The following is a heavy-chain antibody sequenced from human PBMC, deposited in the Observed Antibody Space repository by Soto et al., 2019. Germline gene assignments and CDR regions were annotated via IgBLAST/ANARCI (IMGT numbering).Heavy chain of an antibody. CDR2: INPATGAA. J-gene: IGHJ3*02. CDR1: GYPVTAYY. CDR3: ARGGGVGVAGSAAFDM. D-gene: IGHD3-3*01. V-gene: IGHV1-2*02. Sequence: QLHLVQSGAVVKKPGASVTVSCSASGYPVTAYYMHWVRQAPGRGLEWMGGINPATGAAKYTQTFQGRVTITRDTSTSTVIKELSGLTSEDTADFYWARGGGVGVAGSAAFDMWGQGALVTVSS.